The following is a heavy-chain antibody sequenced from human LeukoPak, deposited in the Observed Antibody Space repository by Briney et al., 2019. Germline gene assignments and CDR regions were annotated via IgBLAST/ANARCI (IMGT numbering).Heavy chain of an antibody. V-gene: IGHV4-34*01. J-gene: IGHJ4*02. CDR1: GGSFSGYY. D-gene: IGHD3-3*01. CDR3: ARGLAYYDFWSGYPYFDY. CDR2: INHSRST. Sequence: SETLSLTCAVYGGSFSGYYWSWIRQPPGKGLEWIGEINHSRSTNYNPSLKSRVTISVDTSKNQFSLKLSSVTAADTAVYYCARGLAYYDFWSGYPYFDYWGQGTLVTVSS.